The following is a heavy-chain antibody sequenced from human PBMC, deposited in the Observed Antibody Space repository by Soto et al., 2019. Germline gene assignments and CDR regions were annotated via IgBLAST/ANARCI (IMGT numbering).Heavy chain of an antibody. CDR3: ASRYSYGPHFDY. CDR2: IIPIFGTA. Sequence: SVKVSCKASGGTFSSYAISWVRQAPGQGLEWMGGIIPIFGTANYAQKFQGRVTITADESTSTAYMELSSLRSEDTAVYYCASRYSYGPHFDYWGQGTLATVSS. J-gene: IGHJ4*02. D-gene: IGHD5-18*01. CDR1: GGTFSSYA. V-gene: IGHV1-69*13.